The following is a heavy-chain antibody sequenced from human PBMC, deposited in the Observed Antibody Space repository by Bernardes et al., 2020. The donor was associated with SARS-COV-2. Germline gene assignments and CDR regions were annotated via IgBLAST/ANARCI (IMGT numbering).Heavy chain of an antibody. D-gene: IGHD6-6*01. CDR2: MYYSGST. CDR1: GGSIRSHH. V-gene: IGHV4-59*11. CDR3: ARERIAARLGGSYGLDV. J-gene: IGHJ6*02. Sequence: SETLSLTCTVSGGSIRSHHWTWIRQPPGKGLEWIGYMYYSGSTNYNPSLKSRVTMAFDTSKNQFSLKLSSVTAADTAVYYCARERIAARLGGSYGLDVWGQGTTVTVSS.